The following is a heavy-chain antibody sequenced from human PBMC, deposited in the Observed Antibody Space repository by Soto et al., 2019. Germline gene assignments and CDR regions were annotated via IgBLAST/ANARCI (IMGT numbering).Heavy chain of an antibody. Sequence: QIQLVQSEGEVKKPGASVKVSCKTSGYTFTNYGVTWVRQAPGQGLEWMGWLNTYNVNTKYAQRFQGRVTMTPDTSASTAYVELRSLRSDDTAVYYCARAPTPTESDFWGQGTLVTVSS. CDR3: ARAPTPTESDF. J-gene: IGHJ4*02. CDR1: GYTFTNYG. CDR2: LNTYNVNT. V-gene: IGHV1-18*01.